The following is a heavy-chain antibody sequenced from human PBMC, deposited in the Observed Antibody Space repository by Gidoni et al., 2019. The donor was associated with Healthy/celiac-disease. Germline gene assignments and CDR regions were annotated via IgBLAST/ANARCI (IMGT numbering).Heavy chain of an antibody. Sequence: QVQLVQSGAEVKKPGASVTVSCKASGYTFSSYGISWVRQAPGQGLEWMGWISAYKGNTNYAQKLQGRVTMTTDTSTSTAYMEMRSLRSDDTAVYYCARYFSSGWNEALDYWGQGTLVTVSS. CDR1: GYTFSSYG. CDR2: ISAYKGNT. V-gene: IGHV1-18*01. CDR3: ARYFSSGWNEALDY. J-gene: IGHJ4*02. D-gene: IGHD6-19*01.